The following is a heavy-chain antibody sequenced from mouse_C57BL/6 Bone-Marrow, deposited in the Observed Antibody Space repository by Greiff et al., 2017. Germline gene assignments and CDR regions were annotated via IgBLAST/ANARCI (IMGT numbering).Heavy chain of an antibody. CDR2: IHPNSGST. V-gene: IGHV1-64*01. Sequence: QVQLQQPGAELVKPGASVKLSCKASGYTFTSYWMHWVKQRPGQGLEWIGMIHPNSGSTNYNEKFKSKATLTVDKSSSTAYMQLSSLTSEDSAVYYCARGPQSYWYFDVWGTGTTVTVSS. D-gene: IGHD6-2*01. J-gene: IGHJ1*03. CDR3: ARGPQSYWYFDV. CDR1: GYTFTSYW.